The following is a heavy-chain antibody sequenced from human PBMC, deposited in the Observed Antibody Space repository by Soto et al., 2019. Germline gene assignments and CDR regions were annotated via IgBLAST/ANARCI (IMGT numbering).Heavy chain of an antibody. Sequence: GVSLRLSCAASGFTFSDYYMTWIRQAPGKGLDWVAYISLSGSMIDYADSVKGRFTIPRENSKNSLYLQMDNLKTGDPASSCSLRRSGFDYFVAFDVSRKGTVV. CDR3: LRRSGFDYFVAFDV. CDR1: GFTFSDYY. CDR2: ISLSGSMI. J-gene: IGHJ3*01. D-gene: IGHD5-12*01. V-gene: IGHV3-11*01.